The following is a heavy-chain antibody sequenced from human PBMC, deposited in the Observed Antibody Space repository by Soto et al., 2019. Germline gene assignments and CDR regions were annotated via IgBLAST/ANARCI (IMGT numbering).Heavy chain of an antibody. D-gene: IGHD3-10*01. CDR3: ARVSGSGSTQFYYYYYYYMDV. CDR1: GFTVSSNY. Sequence: PGGSLRLSCAASGFTVSSNYMSWVRQAPGKGLEWVSVIYSGGSTYYADSVKGRFTISRDNSKNTLYLQMNSLRAEDTAVYYCARVSGSGSTQFYYYYYYYMDVWGKGTTVTVSS. J-gene: IGHJ6*03. CDR2: IYSGGST. V-gene: IGHV3-66*01.